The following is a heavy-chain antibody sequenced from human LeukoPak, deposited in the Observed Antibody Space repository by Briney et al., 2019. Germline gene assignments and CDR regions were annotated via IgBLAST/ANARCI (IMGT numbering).Heavy chain of an antibody. J-gene: IGHJ4*02. CDR1: GFTFSTYA. CDR2: ISTNGDST. D-gene: IGHD2-2*01. CDR3: ARWGSTSCYDY. V-gene: IGHV3-64*02. Sequence: PGGSLRLSCAASGFTFSTYAMHWVRQAPGKGLEYVSAISTNGDSTYYADSVKGRFTISRDNSKNTLFLQMGSLRADDMAVYYCARWGSTSCYDYWGQGTLGTVSS.